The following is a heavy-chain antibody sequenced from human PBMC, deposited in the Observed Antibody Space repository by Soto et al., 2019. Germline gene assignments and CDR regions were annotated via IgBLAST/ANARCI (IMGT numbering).Heavy chain of an antibody. D-gene: IGHD3-10*01. CDR2: IDWDDDK. Sequence: SGPTLVNPTQTLTVACTFSGFSLSSRGMCVNWIRQPPGKALEWLARIDWDDDKYYSTSLKTRLTVSKDTSKNQVVLTMTNMDPVDTATYYCARIQGSGSYYKQSSQYYHGMDVWGQGTTVTVSS. CDR3: ARIQGSGSYYKQSSQYYHGMDV. V-gene: IGHV2-70*11. CDR1: GFSLSSRGMC. J-gene: IGHJ6*02.